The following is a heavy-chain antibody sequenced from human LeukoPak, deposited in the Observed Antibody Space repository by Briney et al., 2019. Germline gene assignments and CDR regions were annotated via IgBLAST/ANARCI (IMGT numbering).Heavy chain of an antibody. Sequence: GESLKISCKGSGYTFTSYWIGWVRQMPGKGLEWMGIIYPGDSDTRYSPSFQGQVTISADKSISTAYLQWSSLKASDTAMYYCARGPYSSGWYGPFDYWGQGTLVTVSS. CDR2: IYPGDSDT. CDR1: GYTFTSYW. D-gene: IGHD6-19*01. J-gene: IGHJ4*02. CDR3: ARGPYSSGWYGPFDY. V-gene: IGHV5-51*01.